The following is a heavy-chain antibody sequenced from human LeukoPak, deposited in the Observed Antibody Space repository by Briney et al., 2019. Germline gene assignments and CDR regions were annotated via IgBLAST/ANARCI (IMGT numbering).Heavy chain of an antibody. V-gene: IGHV4-61*02. D-gene: IGHD6-6*01. J-gene: IGHJ4*02. Sequence: SETLSLTCTVSGGSISSSSYYWTWIRQPAGKGLEWIGRIYTSGSTNFNPSLKSRVSISLDTSQNQFSLKVSTVTAADTAVYYCAREGAARNFDYWGQGILVTVSS. CDR1: GGSISSSSYY. CDR2: IYTSGST. CDR3: AREGAARNFDY.